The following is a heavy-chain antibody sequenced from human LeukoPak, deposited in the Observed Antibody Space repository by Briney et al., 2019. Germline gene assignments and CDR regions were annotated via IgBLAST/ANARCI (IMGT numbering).Heavy chain of an antibody. CDR3: ARGRGPRETPYYFDY. Sequence: GGSLRPSCAASGFTFSSYGMHWVRQAPGKGLEWVAVISYDGSNKYYADSVKGRFTISRDNSKNTLYLQLNSLRAEDTAVYYCARGRGPRETPYYFDYWGQGTLVTVSS. J-gene: IGHJ4*02. D-gene: IGHD1-26*01. CDR2: ISYDGSNK. V-gene: IGHV3-30*03. CDR1: GFTFSSYG.